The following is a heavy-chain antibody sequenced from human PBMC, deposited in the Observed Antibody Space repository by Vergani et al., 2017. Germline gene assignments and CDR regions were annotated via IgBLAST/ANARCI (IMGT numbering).Heavy chain of an antibody. CDR3: AREPGIAAARTGWYFDL. CDR1: GGSISSGSYY. D-gene: IGHD6-13*01. V-gene: IGHV4-61*02. J-gene: IGHJ2*01. Sequence: QVQLQESGPGLVKPSQTLSLTCTVSGGSISSGSYYWSWIRQPAGKGLEWIGRIYTSGSPNYNPSLKSRVTISVDTSKNQFSLKLSSVTAADTAVYYCAREPGIAAARTGWYFDLWGRGTLVTVSS. CDR2: IYTSGSP.